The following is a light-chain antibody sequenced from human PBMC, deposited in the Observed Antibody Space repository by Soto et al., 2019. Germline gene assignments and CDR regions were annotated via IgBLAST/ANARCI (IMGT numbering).Light chain of an antibody. V-gene: IGLV1-51*01. CDR3: GTWDNTQNGYV. CDR1: SSNIGKNY. CDR2: DNN. Sequence: QSVLTQPPSVSAGPGQRITISCSGSSSNIGKNYVSWYQQVPGTAPKLLIYDNNKRPSGIPDRFSGSKSVTSATLGITGLQTGDEADYYCGTWDNTQNGYVFGTGTKVTVL. J-gene: IGLJ1*01.